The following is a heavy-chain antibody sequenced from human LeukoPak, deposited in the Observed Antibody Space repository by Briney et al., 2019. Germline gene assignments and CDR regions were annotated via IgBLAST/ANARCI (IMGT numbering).Heavy chain of an antibody. J-gene: IGHJ3*02. V-gene: IGHV3-23*01. CDR1: GFTFSNYA. CDR2: ITGSGGST. CDR3: TGGGWSTDAFDI. Sequence: GGSLRLSCAASGFTFSNYATSWVRQAPGKGLEWVSGITGSGGSTNYADSVKGRFTISRDNSKNTLYLQMSSLRAEDTAVYYCTGGGWSTDAFDIWGQGTMVTISS. D-gene: IGHD6-19*01.